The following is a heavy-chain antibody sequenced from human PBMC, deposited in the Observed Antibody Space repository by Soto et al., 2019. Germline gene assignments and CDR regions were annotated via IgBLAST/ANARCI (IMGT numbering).Heavy chain of an antibody. V-gene: IGHV3-9*01. CDR1: GFTFSSYA. Sequence: GGSLRLSCAASGFTFSSYAMHWVRQAPGKGLEWVSGISWNSGSIGYADSVKGRFTISRDNAKNSLYLQMNSLRAEDTALYYCAKESADGSGSYFDYWGQGTLVTVSS. CDR2: ISWNSGSI. D-gene: IGHD3-10*01. J-gene: IGHJ4*02. CDR3: AKESADGSGSYFDY.